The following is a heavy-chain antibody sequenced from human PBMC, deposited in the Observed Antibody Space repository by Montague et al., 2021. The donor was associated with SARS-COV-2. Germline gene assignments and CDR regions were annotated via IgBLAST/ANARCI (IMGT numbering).Heavy chain of an antibody. Sequence: TLSLTCAVSGDSLSSGGARYVWSWLRQPPGKGLEWIGNIYHTGSTFHNPSLRSRLTLSVDKSRNAFSLTLSSVTAADTAVYFCARAEGGTVFDHWGQGTLVTVSS. CDR2: IYHTGST. CDR1: GDSLSSGGARYV. V-gene: IGHV4-30-2*01. D-gene: IGHD2-15*01. J-gene: IGHJ4*02. CDR3: ARAEGGTVFDH.